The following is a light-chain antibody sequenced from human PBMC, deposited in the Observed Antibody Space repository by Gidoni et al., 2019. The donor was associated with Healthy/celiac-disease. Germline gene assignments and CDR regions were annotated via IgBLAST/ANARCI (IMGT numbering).Light chain of an antibody. Sequence: DIQMTQSPSTLSASVGDRVTITCRASQSISSWLAWYQQKPGKAPKLLIYKAYSLESGVPSRFSGSGSGTEFTLTISSLQPDDFATYYCQQYNSSYTFGQGTKLEIK. CDR3: QQYNSSYT. CDR1: QSISSW. V-gene: IGKV1-5*03. CDR2: KAY. J-gene: IGKJ2*01.